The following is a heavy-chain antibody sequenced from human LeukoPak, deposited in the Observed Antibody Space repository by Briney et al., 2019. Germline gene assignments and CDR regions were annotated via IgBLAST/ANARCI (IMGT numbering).Heavy chain of an antibody. V-gene: IGHV3-53*01. Sequence: GGSLRLSCAASGFTVSTNYMSWVRQAPGKGLEWVSAIYSGGSTSYADSVKGRFTISRDSSKNTLYFQMNNLRAEDTAVYYCARVVRMAAGMNYYLDYWGRGTLVTVSS. J-gene: IGHJ4*02. D-gene: IGHD6-13*01. CDR3: ARVVRMAAGMNYYLDY. CDR2: IYSGGST. CDR1: GFTVSTNY.